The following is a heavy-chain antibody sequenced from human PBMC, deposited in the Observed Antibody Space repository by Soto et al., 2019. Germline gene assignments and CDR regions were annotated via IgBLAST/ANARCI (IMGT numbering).Heavy chain of an antibody. V-gene: IGHV4-30-4*01. CDR3: ARYITADAFDV. Sequence: QVQLQESGPGLVKPSQTLSLTCTVSGGSISSGDYYWSWIRQPPGKGLEWIGYIHYGGSTYYNPSLMLRVTISVHTAKNQFCLKLSSVTAADSAVYYCARYITADAFDVWGQGTMVTVSS. J-gene: IGHJ3*01. CDR2: IHYGGST. CDR1: GGSISSGDYY. D-gene: IGHD5-18*01.